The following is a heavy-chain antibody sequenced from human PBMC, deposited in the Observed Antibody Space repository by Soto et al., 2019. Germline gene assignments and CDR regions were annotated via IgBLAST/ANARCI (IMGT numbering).Heavy chain of an antibody. Sequence: SETQCHTYTVSGGDSRSNYGTWIRQPPGKGLEWIGYVYNSGSTNYNPSLKSRVTISEDTSKSQFSLKVNSMTAADTAVYYCARYRREAVAGYTLDNWGQGILVTVSS. V-gene: IGHV4-59*01. CDR1: GGDSRSNY. CDR3: ARYRREAVAGYTLDN. D-gene: IGHD6-13*01. J-gene: IGHJ4*02. CDR2: VYNSGST.